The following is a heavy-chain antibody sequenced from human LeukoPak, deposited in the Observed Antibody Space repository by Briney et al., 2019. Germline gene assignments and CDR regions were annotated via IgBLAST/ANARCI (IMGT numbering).Heavy chain of an antibody. Sequence: GGSLRLSCAASGFTFSSYSMNWVRQAPGKGLEWVSAISGSGGSTYYADSVKGRFTISRDNSKNTLYLQMNSLRAEDTAVYYCAKDLFLRWGFGELYPFDYWGQGTLVTVSS. V-gene: IGHV3-23*01. J-gene: IGHJ4*02. D-gene: IGHD3-10*01. CDR1: GFTFSSYS. CDR3: AKDLFLRWGFGELYPFDY. CDR2: ISGSGGST.